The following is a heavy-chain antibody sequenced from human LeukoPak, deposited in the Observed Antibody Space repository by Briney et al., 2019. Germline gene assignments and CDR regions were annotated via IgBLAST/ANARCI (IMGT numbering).Heavy chain of an antibody. V-gene: IGHV4-59*08. J-gene: IGHJ4*02. CDR3: VRLPVPSKTLDY. CDR2: VFHTGDT. CDR1: GDSINSSY. Sequence: SETLSLTCAVSGDSINSSYWSWIRQPSGKGLEWIGYVFHTGDTNSNPSLKSRVTVSLDTSTSQVSLRLSSVTAADTAVYYCVRLPVPSKTLDYWGQGTLVTVSS. D-gene: IGHD4-17*01.